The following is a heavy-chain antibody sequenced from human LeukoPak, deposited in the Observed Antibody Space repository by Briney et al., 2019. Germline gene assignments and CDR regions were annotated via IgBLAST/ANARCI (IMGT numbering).Heavy chain of an antibody. V-gene: IGHV1-69*13. Sequence: ASVKVSCKTSGGTFTSYAITWVRQAPGQGLEWMGKIIPISGTTNYAQKFQGRVTFTADESTSTAYMELSSLRSEDTALYYCARKLRLGGNWFDPWGQGTLVTVSS. D-gene: IGHD1-26*01. CDR2: IIPISGTT. CDR3: ARKLRLGGNWFDP. J-gene: IGHJ5*02. CDR1: GGTFTSYA.